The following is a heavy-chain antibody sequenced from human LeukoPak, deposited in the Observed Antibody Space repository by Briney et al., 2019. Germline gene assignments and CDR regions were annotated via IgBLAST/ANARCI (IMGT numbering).Heavy chain of an antibody. D-gene: IGHD6-19*01. CDR2: IKQGGSEK. V-gene: IGHV3-7*01. CDR1: GFTFSNYW. J-gene: IGHJ4*02. CDR3: ARDAYSSGWTPFDY. Sequence: GGSLRLSCAASGFTFSNYWMNWVRQAPGKGLEWVANIKQGGSEKYYVDSVKGRFTISRDNAKNSLYLQMNSLRAEDTAVYYCARDAYSSGWTPFDYWGQGTLVTVS.